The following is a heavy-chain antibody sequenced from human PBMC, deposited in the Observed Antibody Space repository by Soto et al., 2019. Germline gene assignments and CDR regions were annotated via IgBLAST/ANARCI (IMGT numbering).Heavy chain of an antibody. D-gene: IGHD3-22*01. CDR1: GYTFTSYY. Sequence: QVQLVQSGAEVKKPGASVKVSCKASGYTFTSYYMHWVRQAPGQGLEWMGIINPSGGSTSYAQKFQGRVTMTRDTSTSTVYMELSSLRSEDTAVYYCARDDSSGYYSRWFDPWGQGTLVTVSS. J-gene: IGHJ5*02. V-gene: IGHV1-46*01. CDR3: ARDDSSGYYSRWFDP. CDR2: INPSGGST.